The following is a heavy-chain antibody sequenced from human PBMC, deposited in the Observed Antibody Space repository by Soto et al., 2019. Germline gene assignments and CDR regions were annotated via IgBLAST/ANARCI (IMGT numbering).Heavy chain of an antibody. CDR2: INAGNGNT. V-gene: IGHV1-3*05. CDR1: GYTFTAYA. Sequence: QVQLVQSGAEEKKPGASVKVSCKASGYTFTAYAMHWVRQAPGQRLEWMGWINAGNGNTKYSQKFQGRVTITRDTSASTAYMELSSLRSEDTAVYYCARAVAVPADFDYWGQGTLGTVSS. D-gene: IGHD6-19*01. CDR3: ARAVAVPADFDY. J-gene: IGHJ4*02.